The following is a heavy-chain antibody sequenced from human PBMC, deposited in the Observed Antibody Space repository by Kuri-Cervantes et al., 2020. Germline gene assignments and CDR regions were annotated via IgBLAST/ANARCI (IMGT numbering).Heavy chain of an antibody. CDR2: ISHDGSNK. V-gene: IGHV3-30*03. J-gene: IGHJ4*02. CDR3: ARATYSSSSEGY. D-gene: IGHD6-13*01. CDR1: GFTFSSYG. Sequence: GGSLRLSCAASGFTFSSYGMHWVRQAPGKGLEWVAVISHDGSNKYYADSVKGRFTISRDNSKNTLYLQMNSLRAEDTAVYYCARATYSSSSEGYWGQGTLVTVSS.